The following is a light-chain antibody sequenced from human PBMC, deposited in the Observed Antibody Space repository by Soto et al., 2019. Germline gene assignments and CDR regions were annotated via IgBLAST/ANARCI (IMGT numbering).Light chain of an antibody. J-gene: IGLJ2*01. CDR3: SSYTSSTTLVV. Sequence: QSALTQPASVSGSPGQSITISCTGTSSDVGGYNYVSWYQHHPGKAPKLMIYDVSNRPSGVSNRFSGSKSGNTASLTISGLQAEDEAYYYCSSYTSSTTLVVFGGGTKLTVL. CDR2: DVS. V-gene: IGLV2-14*03. CDR1: SSDVGGYNY.